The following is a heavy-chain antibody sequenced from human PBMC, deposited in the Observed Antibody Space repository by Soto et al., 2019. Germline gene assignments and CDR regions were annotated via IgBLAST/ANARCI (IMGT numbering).Heavy chain of an antibody. CDR3: AREGGAGWMDYSPLYYYYYGMDV. CDR1: GFTFSSYG. V-gene: IGHV3-33*01. J-gene: IGHJ6*02. Sequence: GGSLRLSXAASGFTFSSYGMHWVRQAPGKGLEWVAVIWYDGSNKYYADSVKGRFTISRDNSKNTLYLQMNSLRAEDTAVYYCAREGGAGWMDYSPLYYYYYGMDVWGQGTTVTVSS. D-gene: IGHD4-4*01. CDR2: IWYDGSNK.